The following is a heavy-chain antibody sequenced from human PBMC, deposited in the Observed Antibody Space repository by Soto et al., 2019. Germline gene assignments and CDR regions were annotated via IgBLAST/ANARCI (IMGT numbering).Heavy chain of an antibody. CDR3: ARILYSNTFYYYYMDV. CDR2: IDSGGST. D-gene: IGHD6-13*01. V-gene: IGHV3-53*04. CDR1: GFTVTSNY. Sequence: GGSLSLSCAASGFTVTSNYMTWVRQAPGKGLEWVSVIDSGGSTYYADSVKGRFTISRHNSKNALYLQMSSLRREDTAVYYCARILYSNTFYYYYMDVWGKGTTVTVSS. J-gene: IGHJ6*03.